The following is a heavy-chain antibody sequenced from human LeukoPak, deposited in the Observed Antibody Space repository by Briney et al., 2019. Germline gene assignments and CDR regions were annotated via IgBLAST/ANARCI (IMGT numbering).Heavy chain of an antibody. J-gene: IGHJ1*01. V-gene: IGHV1-18*01. D-gene: IGHD2-2*02. CDR2: ISAYNGNT. Sequence: GSSVKVSCKASGGTFSSYAISWVRQAPGQGLEWMGWISAYNGNTNYAQKLQGRVTMTTDTSTSTAYMELRSLRSDDTAVYYCARDEGYCSSTSCYTRSYFQHWGQGTLVTVSS. CDR3: ARDEGYCSSTSCYTRSYFQH. CDR1: GGTFSSYA.